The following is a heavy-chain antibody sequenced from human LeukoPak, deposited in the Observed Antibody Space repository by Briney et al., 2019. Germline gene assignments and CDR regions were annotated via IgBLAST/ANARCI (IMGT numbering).Heavy chain of an antibody. J-gene: IGHJ4*02. Sequence: GRSLRLSCAASGFTFDDYAMHWVRQAPGKGLEWVSGISWNSGSIGYADSVKGRFTISRDNAKDSLYLQMNSLRAEDTALYYCAKDNRGFGELLEYYFDYWGQGTLVTVFS. D-gene: IGHD3-10*01. CDR2: ISWNSGSI. CDR1: GFTFDDYA. CDR3: AKDNRGFGELLEYYFDY. V-gene: IGHV3-9*01.